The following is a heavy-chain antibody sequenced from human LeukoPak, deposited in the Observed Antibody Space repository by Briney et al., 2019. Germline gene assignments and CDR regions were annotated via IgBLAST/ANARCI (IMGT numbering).Heavy chain of an antibody. D-gene: IGHD2-21*02. CDR1: GFTFSSYA. Sequence: GGSLRLSCTASGFTFSSYAMNWVRQAPGKGLEWVSGIGAGGTFTYYADSVKGRFTISRDNSKNTLYLQMNSLRAEDTAVYYCARANCGGDCYNWYFDLWGRGTLVTVSS. J-gene: IGHJ2*01. CDR3: ARANCGGDCYNWYFDL. CDR2: IGAGGTFT. V-gene: IGHV3-23*01.